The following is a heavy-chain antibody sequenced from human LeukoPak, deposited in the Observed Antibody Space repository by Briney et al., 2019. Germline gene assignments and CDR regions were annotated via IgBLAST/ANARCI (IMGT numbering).Heavy chain of an antibody. J-gene: IGHJ4*02. CDR2: INHSGST. CDR3: ARHKASGSGSYYRRNYFDY. V-gene: IGHV4-39*01. CDR1: GGSISSSKYY. Sequence: PSETLSLTCTVSGGSISSSKYYWSWIRQPPGKGLEWIGEINHSGSTNYNPSLKSRVTISVDTSKNQFSLKLSSVTAADTAVYYCARHKASGSGSYYRRNYFDYWGQGTLVTVSS. D-gene: IGHD3-10*01.